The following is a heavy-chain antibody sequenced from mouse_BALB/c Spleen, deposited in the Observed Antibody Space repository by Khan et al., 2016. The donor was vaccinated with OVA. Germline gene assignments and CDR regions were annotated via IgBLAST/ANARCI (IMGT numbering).Heavy chain of an antibody. V-gene: IGHV1S81*02. CDR2: INPSNGGT. D-gene: IGHD2-1*01. Sequence: VQLQESGAELVKPGASVRLSCKASGYTFTNYYLYWVKQRPGHGLEWIGDINPSNGGTNFNETFKNKVTLTVDTSYSTASMQLSSLTSEDSAVYYCSRSGYGTFAYWGQGTLVTVSA. J-gene: IGHJ3*01. CDR3: SRSGYGTFAY. CDR1: GYTFTNYY.